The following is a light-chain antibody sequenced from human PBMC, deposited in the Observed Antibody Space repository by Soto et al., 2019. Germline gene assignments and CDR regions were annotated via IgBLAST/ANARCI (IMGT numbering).Light chain of an antibody. CDR3: AARDDSLNGF. CDR2: SNN. Sequence: QSVLTQPPSASGTPGQRVTIYCSGSSXNIGSNTVNWYQQLPGTAPKLLIYSNNQRPSGVPDRFSGSKSGTSASLAISGLQSEDEADYYCAARDDSLNGFFGTGTKVTVL. CDR1: SXNIGSNT. J-gene: IGLJ1*01. V-gene: IGLV1-44*01.